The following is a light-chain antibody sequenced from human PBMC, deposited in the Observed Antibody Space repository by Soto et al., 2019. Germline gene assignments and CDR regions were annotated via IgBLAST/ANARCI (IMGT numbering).Light chain of an antibody. J-gene: IGKJ1*01. CDR2: DAT. Sequence: DIQMTQSPSILSASIGDRVTISCRASQSISVWLAWYQQKPGKAPRVLIFDATALESGVPSRFSGSGSGTEFTLTINNLQPDDFATYYCQQYHTSWWTFGQGIKVDIK. CDR3: QQYHTSWWT. V-gene: IGKV1-5*01. CDR1: QSISVW.